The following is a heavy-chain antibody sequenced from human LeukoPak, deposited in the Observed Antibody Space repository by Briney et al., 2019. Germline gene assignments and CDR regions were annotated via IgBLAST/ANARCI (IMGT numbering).Heavy chain of an antibody. V-gene: IGHV3-23*01. CDR1: GFTFSSYS. CDR3: AKDQGGSPFGMDV. J-gene: IGHJ6*02. D-gene: IGHD1-26*01. Sequence: GGSLRLSCAASGFTFSSYSMSWVRQAPGKGLEWVSAISGSGGSTYYADSVKGRFTISRDNSKNTLYLQMNSLRAEDTAVYYCAKDQGGSPFGMDVWGQGTTVTVSS. CDR2: ISGSGGST.